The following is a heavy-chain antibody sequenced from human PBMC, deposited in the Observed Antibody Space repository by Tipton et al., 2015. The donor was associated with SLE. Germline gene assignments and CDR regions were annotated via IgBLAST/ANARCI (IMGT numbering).Heavy chain of an antibody. CDR1: GGSISNSYY. V-gene: IGHV4-59*01. Sequence: TLSLTCTVSGGSISNSYYWSWIRQPPGKGLEWIGHIYYSGSTNYNPSLKSRVSISVDTSKNQFSLKLSSVTAADTAVYYCARVADWYFDLWGRGTLVTVSS. CDR2: IYYSGST. CDR3: ARVADWYFDL. J-gene: IGHJ2*01.